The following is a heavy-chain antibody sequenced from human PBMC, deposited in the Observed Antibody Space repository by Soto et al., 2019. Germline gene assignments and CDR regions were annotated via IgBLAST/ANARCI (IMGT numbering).Heavy chain of an antibody. J-gene: IGHJ6*03. CDR2: ISSSSSYI. CDR3: ARVYSGSYYYYYYMDV. V-gene: IGHV3-21*01. D-gene: IGHD1-26*01. CDR1: GFTFSSYS. Sequence: GGSLRLSCAASGFTFSSYSMNWVRQAPGKGLEWVSSISSSSSYIYYADSVKGRCTISRDNAKNSLYLQMNSLRAEDKAVYYCARVYSGSYYYYYYMDVWGKGTAVTVSS.